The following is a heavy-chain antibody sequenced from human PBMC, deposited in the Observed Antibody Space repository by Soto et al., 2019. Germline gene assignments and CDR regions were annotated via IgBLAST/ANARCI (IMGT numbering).Heavy chain of an antibody. Sequence: QVQLLQSGAEVKNPGASVKVSCKASGYTFTGYYMHWVRQAPGQGLEWMGWINPNSGGTNYAQKFQGRDTMTGDMSISTAYIELSSLRSDDPAVYYSARGQTEWGYHYYNGIDFWGQGTTVTVSS. D-gene: IGHD2-8*01. CDR1: GYTFTGYY. J-gene: IGHJ6*02. CDR3: ARGQTEWGYHYYNGIDF. CDR2: INPNSGGT. V-gene: IGHV1-2*02.